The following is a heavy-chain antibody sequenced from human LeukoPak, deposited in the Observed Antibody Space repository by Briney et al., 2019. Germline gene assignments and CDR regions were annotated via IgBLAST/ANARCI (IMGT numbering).Heavy chain of an antibody. CDR3: ASIVAAATGIDGFDF. D-gene: IGHD6-25*01. CDR2: ISDSGSVI. V-gene: IGHV3-48*03. J-gene: IGHJ3*01. CDR1: GFTFSSYE. Sequence: GGSLTLSCAASGFTFSSYEMDGVRQAPGKGPEGVSYISDSGSVIHYADSVKGRFTISRDHAKNPLDLQMNRLKAQDTAAYFWASIVAAATGIDGFDFWGQGTMVTVSS.